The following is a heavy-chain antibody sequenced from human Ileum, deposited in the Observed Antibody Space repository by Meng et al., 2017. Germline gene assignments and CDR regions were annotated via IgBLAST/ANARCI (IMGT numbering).Heavy chain of an antibody. V-gene: IGHV3-30*11. D-gene: IGHD1-26*01. CDR1: GFTLSSRS. CDR3: ARANSGTYYGAFDI. J-gene: IGHJ3*02. CDR2: ISFDGDKK. Sequence: GESLKIPCVVSGFTLSSRSLHWVRQAPGKGPEWVGVISFDGDKKDYADSVKGRFTISGDSSKNTLHLQMNSLRPEDTAVYYCARANSGTYYGAFDIWGQGTMVTVSS.